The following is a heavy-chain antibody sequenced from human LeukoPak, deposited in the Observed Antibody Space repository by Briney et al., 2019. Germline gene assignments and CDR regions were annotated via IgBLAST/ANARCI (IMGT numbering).Heavy chain of an antibody. CDR1: GFIFSDYG. J-gene: IGHJ4*02. CDR3: ARDLTGSNLY. Sequence: GSLRLSCAASGFIFSDYGMSWVRQAPGKGLEWVATIKSDGSEKYYVDSVKGRFAISRDNAKNSLNLQMSSLRAEDTAVYYCARDLTGSNLYWGQGTLVTVSS. CDR2: IKSDGSEK. V-gene: IGHV3-7*04. D-gene: IGHD1-26*01.